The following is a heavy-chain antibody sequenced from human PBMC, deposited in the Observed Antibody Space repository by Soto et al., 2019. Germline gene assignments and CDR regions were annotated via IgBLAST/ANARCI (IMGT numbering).Heavy chain of an antibody. CDR3: ARSGGGSGWL. CDR1: GGSVSSGTYY. Sequence: QVQLQESGPGLVKPSETLSLTCSVSGGSVSSGTYYWSWSRQPPGKGLEWIAYIHYSGSTKYNPSLKSRVTISVDTSRNQVSLRLTSVIAADTAVYYCARSGGGSGWLGGQGTLVTVSS. V-gene: IGHV4-61*01. D-gene: IGHD6-19*01. J-gene: IGHJ4*02. CDR2: IHYSGST.